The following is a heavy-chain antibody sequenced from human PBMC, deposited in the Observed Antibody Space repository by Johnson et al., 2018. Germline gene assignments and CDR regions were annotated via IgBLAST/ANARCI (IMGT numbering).Heavy chain of an antibody. CDR2: ISYDGSYK. CDR1: GFTFSSYG. CDR3: ATEHHRGLYYYYGMDV. D-gene: IGHD1-14*01. J-gene: IGHJ6*02. V-gene: IGHV3-30*03. Sequence: QVQLVESGGGVVQPGRSLRLSCAASGFTFSSYGIHWVRQAPGKGLEWVAVISYDGSYKYYADSVKGRATISRDNSKNTVYLQMNSLRVEDTAGYYWATEHHRGLYYYYGMDVWGQGTTVTVSS.